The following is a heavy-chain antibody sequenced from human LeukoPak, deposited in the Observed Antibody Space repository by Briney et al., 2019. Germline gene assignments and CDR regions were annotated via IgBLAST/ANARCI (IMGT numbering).Heavy chain of an antibody. Sequence: PGGFLRLSCAVSGFTFSMYAMAWVRQAPGKGLEWVSGISDNTYYADSVRGRFTISRDNSKNTLYLQMNSLRAEDTAVYYCAKGQGSGIYKYYFDYWGQGTLVTVSS. CDR2: ISDNT. CDR3: AKGQGSGIYKYYFDY. J-gene: IGHJ4*02. CDR1: GFTFSMYA. D-gene: IGHD3-10*01. V-gene: IGHV3-23*01.